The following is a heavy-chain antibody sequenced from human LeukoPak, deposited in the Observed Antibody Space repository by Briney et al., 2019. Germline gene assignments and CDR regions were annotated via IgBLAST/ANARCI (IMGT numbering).Heavy chain of an antibody. Sequence: GRSLRLWCAVSGFTFDNYWMSWVRHAPGEGLEWVAKINQDGSDRYYVDSVKGRFTISRDNAKNSLCLQMNSLRAEDTAVYYCAKNALWGRGTLVTVSS. CDR3: AKNAL. CDR1: GFTFDNYW. CDR2: INQDGSDR. J-gene: IGHJ2*01. V-gene: IGHV3-7*01.